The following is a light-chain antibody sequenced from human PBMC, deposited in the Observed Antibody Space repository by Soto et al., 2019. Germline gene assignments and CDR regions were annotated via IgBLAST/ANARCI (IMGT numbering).Light chain of an antibody. CDR2: QAS. CDR3: QHYNSYPWT. J-gene: IGKJ1*01. V-gene: IGKV1-5*01. CDR1: QTINNW. Sequence: DIQMTQSPSTLSASIGDRVTITCRASQTINNWLAWYQQKPVKAPNLLIYQASNLETGVPSRFSGSAFGTEFTLAISSLQPDDFASYYCQHYNSYPWTFGQGTKVEI.